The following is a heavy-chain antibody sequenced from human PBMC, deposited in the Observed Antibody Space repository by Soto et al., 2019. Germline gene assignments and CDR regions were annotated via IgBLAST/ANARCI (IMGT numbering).Heavy chain of an antibody. CDR2: ISVLNGYA. D-gene: IGHD1-1*01. Sequence: QVQLVQSGPELKKPGASVKVSCNTSGYSFHNSGISWVRQAPGQGLEWMGWISVLNGYAHYGQKFQGRVIMTADTFTSTAYMELRGLRSDDTAMYYCSKNGTTWFASWGQGTPVTVSS. CDR3: SKNGTTWFAS. V-gene: IGHV1-18*01. J-gene: IGHJ5*01. CDR1: GYSFHNSG.